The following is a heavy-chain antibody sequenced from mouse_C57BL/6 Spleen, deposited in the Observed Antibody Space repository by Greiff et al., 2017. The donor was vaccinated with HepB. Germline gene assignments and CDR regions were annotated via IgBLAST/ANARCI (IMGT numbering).Heavy chain of an antibody. D-gene: IGHD2-2*01. CDR3: ARWGIYYGYDGFAY. V-gene: IGHV1-80*01. CDR1: GYAFSSYW. Sequence: VQLQQSGAELVKPGASVKISCKASGYAFSSYWMNWVKQRPGKGLEWIGQIYPGDGDTNYNGKFKGKATLTADKSSSTAYMQLSSLTSEDSAVYFCARWGIYYGYDGFAYWGQGTLVTVSA. CDR2: IYPGDGDT. J-gene: IGHJ3*01.